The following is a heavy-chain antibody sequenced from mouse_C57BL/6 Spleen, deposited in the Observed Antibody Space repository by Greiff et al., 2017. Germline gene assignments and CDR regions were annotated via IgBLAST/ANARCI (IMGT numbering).Heavy chain of an antibody. CDR3: AREEKITTRRLAYFDY. J-gene: IGHJ2*01. CDR1: GYTFTSYT. V-gene: IGHV1-4*01. CDR2: INPSSGYT. Sequence: QVQLQQSGAELARPGASVKMSCKASGYTFTSYTMHWVKQRPGQGLEWIGYINPSSGYTKYNQKFKDKATLTADKSSSTAYMQLSSLTSEDSAVYYCAREEKITTRRLAYFDYGGQGTTLTVSS. D-gene: IGHD1-1*01.